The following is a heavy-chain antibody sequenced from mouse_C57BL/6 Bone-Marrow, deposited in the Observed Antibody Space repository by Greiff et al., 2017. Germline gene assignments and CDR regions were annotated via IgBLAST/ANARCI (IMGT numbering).Heavy chain of an antibody. CDR1: GFSLTSYA. CDR2: IWPGGGA. J-gene: IGHJ1*03. CDR3: ARNYGNYPYWYFDV. V-gene: IGHV2-9-1*01. D-gene: IGHD2-1*01. Sequence: QVQLKESGPGLVAPSQSLSITCTVSGFSLTSYAISWVRQPPGKGLEWLGVIWPGGGANSNSALKSRLSISKDNYKGQVFLKMNSLQTDDTARYYCARNYGNYPYWYFDVWGTGTTVTVSA.